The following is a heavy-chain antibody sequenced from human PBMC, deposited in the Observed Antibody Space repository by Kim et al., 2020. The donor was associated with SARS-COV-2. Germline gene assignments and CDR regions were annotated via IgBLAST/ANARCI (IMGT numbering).Heavy chain of an antibody. Sequence: SETLSLICTVSGVSVSSGSYYWGWIRQPPGKGLDYIGIIYHSGSTYYNPSLKSRVTVSVDTSKNQFSLKLSSVTAADTAVYYCVRAEYSSSLTRLTFDY. CDR2: IYHSGST. D-gene: IGHD6-6*01. J-gene: IGHJ4*01. V-gene: IGHV4-39*01. CDR1: GVSVSSGSYY. CDR3: VRAEYSSSLTRLTFDY.